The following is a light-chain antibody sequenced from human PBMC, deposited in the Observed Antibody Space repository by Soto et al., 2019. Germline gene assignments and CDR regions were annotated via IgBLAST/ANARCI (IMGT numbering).Light chain of an antibody. CDR3: AARDDSLSGVV. V-gene: IGLV1-47*01. CDR2: RNN. J-gene: IGLJ2*01. CDR1: SPNIGSNY. Sequence: QSVLTQPPSASGTPGQRVTISCSGSSPNIGSNYVYWYQQLPGTAPKLLIYRNNQRPSGVPDRFSGSKSGTSASLAISGLRSEDEADYYCAARDDSLSGVVFGGGTKLTVL.